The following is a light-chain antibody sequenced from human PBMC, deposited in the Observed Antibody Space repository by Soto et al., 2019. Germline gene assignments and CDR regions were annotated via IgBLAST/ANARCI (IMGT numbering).Light chain of an antibody. J-gene: IGLJ2*01. V-gene: IGLV2-14*01. CDR3: MSYAGGNSVT. Sequence: QSALTQPASVSGSPGQSIAISCTGSSSDIGIYKYVSWYQQHPGKVPKLIIYEVTNRPSGVSNRFSGSKSGNTASLTISGLQAEDEADYYCMSYAGGNSVTFGGGTKLTVL. CDR2: EVT. CDR1: SSDIGIYKY.